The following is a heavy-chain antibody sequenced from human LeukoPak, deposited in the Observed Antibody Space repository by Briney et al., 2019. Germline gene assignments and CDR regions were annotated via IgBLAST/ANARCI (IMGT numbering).Heavy chain of an antibody. J-gene: IGHJ4*02. V-gene: IGHV3-48*03. CDR3: ARDRKTRSTYYYDSSGY. CDR2: ISGSGRTI. CDR1: GFTFSSYE. Sequence: PGGSLRLSCAASGFTFSSYEMNWVRQAPGKGLEWVSYISGSGRTIYYANSVKGRFTISRDNAKNSLYLQMNSLRADDTAVYYCARDRKTRSTYYYDSSGYWGQGTLVTVSS. D-gene: IGHD3-22*01.